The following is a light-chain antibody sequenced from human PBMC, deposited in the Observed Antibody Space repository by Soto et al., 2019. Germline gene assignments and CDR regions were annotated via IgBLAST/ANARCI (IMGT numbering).Light chain of an antibody. CDR1: QSVNRN. CDR2: GAS. J-gene: IGKJ2*01. Sequence: EIVMTQSPATLSVSPGERAALSCRASQSVNRNLAWYQQKPGQAPRLLIYGASTRATGIPARFSGSGSGTEFTLTISSLQSEDFAVYYSQQYNNWPPYTFGQGTNLEIK. V-gene: IGKV3-15*01. CDR3: QQYNNWPPYT.